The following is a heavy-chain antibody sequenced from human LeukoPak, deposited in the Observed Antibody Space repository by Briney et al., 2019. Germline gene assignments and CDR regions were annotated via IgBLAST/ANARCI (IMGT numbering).Heavy chain of an antibody. J-gene: IGHJ4*02. V-gene: IGHV4-34*01. Sequence: SETLSLTCAVYGGSFSGYYWSWIRQPPGKGLEWIGEINHSGSTNYNPSLKSRVTISVDTSKNQFSLKLSSVTAADTAVYYCARGYRHGKASYWGQGTLVTVSS. CDR2: INHSGST. CDR1: GGSFSGYY. D-gene: IGHD1-1*01. CDR3: ARGYRHGKASY.